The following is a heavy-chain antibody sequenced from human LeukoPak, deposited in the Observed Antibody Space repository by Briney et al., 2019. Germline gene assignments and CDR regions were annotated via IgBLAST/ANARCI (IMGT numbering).Heavy chain of an antibody. Sequence: SETLSLTCTVSGGSISSFYWNWIRQPPGKGLEWIGYIYYSGCTNYNPSLKSRVTISVDTSKDQFSLKLSSVTAADTAVYYCARCGYRYGCGFDYWGQGTLVTVSS. V-gene: IGHV4-59*01. J-gene: IGHJ4*02. CDR2: IYYSGCT. CDR3: ARCGYRYGCGFDY. D-gene: IGHD5-18*01. CDR1: GGSISSFY.